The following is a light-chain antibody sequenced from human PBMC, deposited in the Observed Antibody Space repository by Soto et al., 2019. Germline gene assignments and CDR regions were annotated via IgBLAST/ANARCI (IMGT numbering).Light chain of an antibody. CDR1: YRDVGGYNY. J-gene: IGLJ1*01. CDR2: DVS. V-gene: IGLV2-14*01. CDR3: SSYTSSSSQV. Sequence: QSVLTQPASVSGSPGQSITISCTGTYRDVGGYNYVAWYQQYPGKAPKLMIYDVSFRPSGVSNRFSGSKSDITASLTISGLQAEDEADYYCSSYTSSSSQVFGTGTKGTVL.